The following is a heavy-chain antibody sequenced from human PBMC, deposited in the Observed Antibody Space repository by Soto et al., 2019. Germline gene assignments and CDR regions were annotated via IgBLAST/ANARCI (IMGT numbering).Heavy chain of an antibody. CDR2: IYYSGST. D-gene: IGHD1-26*01. J-gene: IGHJ4*02. CDR3: ARRGGSSPFDY. CDR1: GGSISSSSYY. V-gene: IGHV4-39*01. Sequence: QLQLQESGPGLVKPSETLSLTCTVSGGSISSSSYYWGWIRQSPGKGLEWIGNIYYSGSTYYNPSRKSRVTLSVDTSKNQFSLKLSSVTAADTAVYYCARRGGSSPFDYWGQGTLVTVSS.